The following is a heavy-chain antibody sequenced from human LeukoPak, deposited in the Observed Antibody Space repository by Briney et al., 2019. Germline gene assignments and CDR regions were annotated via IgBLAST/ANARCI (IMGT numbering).Heavy chain of an antibody. J-gene: IGHJ4*02. Sequence: SETLSLTCTVSGGSISSSSYYWGWIRQPPGKGLEWIGSIYYSGSTYYNPSLKSRVTISVDTSKNQFSLKLSSVTAADTAVYYCARVFSDFWSGYYTNFDYWGQGTLVTVSS. CDR1: GGSISSSSYY. CDR2: IYYSGST. CDR3: ARVFSDFWSGYYTNFDY. D-gene: IGHD3-3*01. V-gene: IGHV4-39*01.